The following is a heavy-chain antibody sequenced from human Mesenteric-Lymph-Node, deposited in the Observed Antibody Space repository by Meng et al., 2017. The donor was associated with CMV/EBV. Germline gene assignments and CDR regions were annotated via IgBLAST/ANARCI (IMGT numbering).Heavy chain of an antibody. CDR3: AREGKVDFWSAYSPYGMDV. CDR1: GFTVSSNY. J-gene: IGHJ6*02. V-gene: IGHV3-66*02. CDR2: IYSGGST. Sequence: GESLKISCAASGFTVSSNYMSWVRQAPGKGLEWVSVIYSGGSTYYADSVKGRFTISRDNSKNTLYLQMNSLRAEDTAVYYCAREGKVDFWSAYSPYGMDVWGQGTTVTVSS. D-gene: IGHD3-3*01.